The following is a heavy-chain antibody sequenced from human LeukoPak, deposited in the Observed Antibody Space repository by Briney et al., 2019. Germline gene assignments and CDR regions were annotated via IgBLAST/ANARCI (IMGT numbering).Heavy chain of an antibody. CDR2: IYYSGST. D-gene: IGHD2-15*01. CDR3: ARDGDIVVVVAAIGFDP. CDR1: GGSISSSSYY. J-gene: IGHJ5*02. Sequence: PSETLSLTCTVSGGSISSSSYYWGWIRQPPGKGLEWIGSIYYSGSTYYNPSLKSRVTISVDTSKNQFSLKLSSVTAADTAVYYCARDGDIVVVVAAIGFDPWGQGTLVTVSS. V-gene: IGHV4-39*07.